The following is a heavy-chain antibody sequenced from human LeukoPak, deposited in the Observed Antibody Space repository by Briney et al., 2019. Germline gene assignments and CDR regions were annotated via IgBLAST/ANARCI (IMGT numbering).Heavy chain of an antibody. J-gene: IGHJ4*02. D-gene: IGHD4-17*01. Sequence: SETLSLTCTVSGGPISSGGYYWSWIRQHPGKGLEWIGYIYYSGSTYYNPSLKSRVTISVDTSKNQFSLKLSSVTAADTAVYYCARDSKDYGDYYFDYWGQGTLVTVSS. CDR3: ARDSKDYGDYYFDY. CDR1: GGPISSGGYY. CDR2: IYYSGST. V-gene: IGHV4-31*03.